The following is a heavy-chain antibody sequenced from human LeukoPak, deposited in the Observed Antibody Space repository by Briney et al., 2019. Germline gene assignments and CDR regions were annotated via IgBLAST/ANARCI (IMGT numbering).Heavy chain of an antibody. CDR1: GDSISSYF. Sequence: SETLSLTCTVSGDSISSYFWSWIRQPPGKGLEWIGYIYYSGSTNYNPSLKSRVTISVDTSKNQFSLKLSSVTAADTAVYYCARDGEGDYGDYGGAFDIWGQGTMVTVSS. CDR3: ARDGEGDYGDYGGAFDI. CDR2: IYYSGST. J-gene: IGHJ3*02. V-gene: IGHV4-59*01. D-gene: IGHD4-17*01.